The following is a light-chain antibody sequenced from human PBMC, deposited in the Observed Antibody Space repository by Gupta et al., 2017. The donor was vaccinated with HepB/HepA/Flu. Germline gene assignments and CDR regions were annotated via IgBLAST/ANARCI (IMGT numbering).Light chain of an antibody. CDR1: QSVSSN. V-gene: IGKV3-15*01. J-gene: IGKJ2*01. CDR3: QQYNNWPPYT. Sequence: EIVMTQSPATLSVSQGERATLSCSASQSVSSNLAWYQQKPGQAPRLLIYGASTRATGIPARFSGSGSGTEFTLTISSLQSEDFAVYYCQQYNNWPPYTFGQGTKLEIK. CDR2: GAS.